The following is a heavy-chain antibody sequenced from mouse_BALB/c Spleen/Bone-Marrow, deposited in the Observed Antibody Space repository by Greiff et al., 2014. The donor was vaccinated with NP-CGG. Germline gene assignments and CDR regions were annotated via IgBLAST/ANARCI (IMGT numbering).Heavy chain of an antibody. CDR2: ISSGGST. J-gene: IGHJ3*01. CDR3: AREGGYYGYDEFAWFAY. CDR1: GFTFSSYA. Sequence: EVQGVESGGGLVKPGGSLKLSCAASGFTFSSYAMSWVRQTPEKRLEWVASISSGGSTYYPDSVKGRFTISRDNARNILYLQMSSLRSEDTAMYYCAREGGYYGYDEFAWFAYWGQGTLVTVSA. V-gene: IGHV5-6-5*01. D-gene: IGHD2-2*01.